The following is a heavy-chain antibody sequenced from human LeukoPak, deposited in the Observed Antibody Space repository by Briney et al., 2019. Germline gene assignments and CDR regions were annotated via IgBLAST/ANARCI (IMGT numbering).Heavy chain of an antibody. Sequence: SETLSLTCAVYGGSFSGYYWSWIRQPPGKGLEWIGEINHSGSTNYNPSLKSRVTISVDTSKNQFSLKLSSMTAADTAVYYCARGGYCSSTSCSPPDYYYYGMDVWGQGTTVTVSS. CDR1: GGSFSGYY. J-gene: IGHJ6*02. CDR2: INHSGST. CDR3: ARGGYCSSTSCSPPDYYYYGMDV. V-gene: IGHV4-34*01. D-gene: IGHD2-2*01.